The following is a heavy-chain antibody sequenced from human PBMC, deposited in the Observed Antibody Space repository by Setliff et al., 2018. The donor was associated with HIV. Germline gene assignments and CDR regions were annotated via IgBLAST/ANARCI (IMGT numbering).Heavy chain of an antibody. V-gene: IGHV4-4*07. J-gene: IGHJ4*02. CDR2: FYTSGST. Sequence: SETLSLTCSVSGGSINNYYWSWIRQPPGKGLEWIGRFYTSGSTNYNPSLKSRVTMSVDTSKNQFSLKLSSVTAADTAVYYCARDRGSGSWFDFWGQGTLVTVSS. CDR3: ARDRGSGSWFDF. D-gene: IGHD1-26*01. CDR1: GGSINNYY.